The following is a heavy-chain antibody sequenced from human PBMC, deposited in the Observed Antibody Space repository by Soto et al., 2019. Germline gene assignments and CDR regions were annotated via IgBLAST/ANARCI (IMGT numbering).Heavy chain of an antibody. CDR2: INPNSGGT. CDR1: GYTFTGYY. V-gene: IGHV1-2*02. CDR3: ARDPIVVVPAAKYNWFDP. J-gene: IGHJ5*02. Sequence: SVKVSCKASGYTFTGYYMHWVRQAPGQGLEWMGWINPNSGGTNYAQKFQGRVTMTRDTSISTAYMELSRLRSDDTAVYYCARDPIVVVPAAKYNWFDPWGQGTLVTVSS. D-gene: IGHD2-2*01.